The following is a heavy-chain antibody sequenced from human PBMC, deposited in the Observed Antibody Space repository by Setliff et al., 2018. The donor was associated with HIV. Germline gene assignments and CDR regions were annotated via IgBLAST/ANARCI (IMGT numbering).Heavy chain of an antibody. J-gene: IGHJ6*02. D-gene: IGHD1-1*01. CDR1: GGTFSSYG. V-gene: IGHV1-69*05. CDR2: IIPVVDAP. Sequence: SVKVSCKASGGTFSSYGITWVRQAPGQGLEWVGGIIPVVDAPIYAQKFQGRVTMTRDTSTSTVYMELSSLRSEDTAVYYCARGATGTRYYYYGMDVWGQGTTVTVSS. CDR3: ARGATGTRYYYYGMDV.